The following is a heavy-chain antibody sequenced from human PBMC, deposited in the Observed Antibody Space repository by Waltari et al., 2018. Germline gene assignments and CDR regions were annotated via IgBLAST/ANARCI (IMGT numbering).Heavy chain of an antibody. CDR2: ISDDGQTS. V-gene: IGHV3-23*04. Sequence: EARLEESGGGLEQPGKSLRLSCSASGFTFSTYAMTWVRQAPGKVLESFSSISDDGQTSFYADSVKGRCIISRYNSKSTLFLHLNSLRGDDTARYYCAKGIRATATYFYMDVWGKGTTVTVSS. CDR1: GFTFSTYA. D-gene: IGHD3-10*01. CDR3: AKGIRATATYFYMDV. J-gene: IGHJ6*03.